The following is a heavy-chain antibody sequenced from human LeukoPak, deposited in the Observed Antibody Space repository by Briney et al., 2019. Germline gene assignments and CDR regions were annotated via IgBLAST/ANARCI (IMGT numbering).Heavy chain of an antibody. D-gene: IGHD1-26*01. V-gene: IGHV1-46*01. Sequence: GASVKVSCKASGYTFTGYYMHWVRQAPGQGLEWMGIINPSGGSTSYARKFQGRVTMTRDTSTSTVYMELSSLRSEDTAVYYCARDGQGATRDWYFDLWGRGTLVTVSS. CDR2: INPSGGST. J-gene: IGHJ2*01. CDR1: GYTFTGYY. CDR3: ARDGQGATRDWYFDL.